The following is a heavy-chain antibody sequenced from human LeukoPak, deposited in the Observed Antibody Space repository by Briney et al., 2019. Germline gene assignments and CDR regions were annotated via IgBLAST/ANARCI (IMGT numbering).Heavy chain of an antibody. J-gene: IGHJ5*02. CDR2: IYSGGST. CDR3: AKEPPSYDFRSAYYVT. V-gene: IGHV3-53*01. D-gene: IGHD3-3*01. CDR1: GFTVSSNY. Sequence: GGSLRLSCAASGFTVSSNYMSWVRQAPGKGLEGVSVIYSGGSTYYADSVKGRFTISRDNSKNMLYVQMNSLRAEDTAIYYCAKEPPSYDFRSAYYVTWGQGTLVTVSS.